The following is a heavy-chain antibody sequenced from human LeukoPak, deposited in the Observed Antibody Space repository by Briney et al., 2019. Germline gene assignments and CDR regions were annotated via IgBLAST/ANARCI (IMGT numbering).Heavy chain of an antibody. CDR1: GFTFSSYA. Sequence: GSLRLSCAASGFTFSSYAMSWVRQAPGKGLEWVSAISGSGGSTYYADSVKGRFTISRDNSKNTLYLQMNSLRAGDTAVYYCAKDSYPGIAVAGVMYYFDYWGQGTLVTVSS. CDR3: AKDSYPGIAVAGVMYYFDY. V-gene: IGHV3-23*01. CDR2: ISGSGGST. D-gene: IGHD6-19*01. J-gene: IGHJ4*02.